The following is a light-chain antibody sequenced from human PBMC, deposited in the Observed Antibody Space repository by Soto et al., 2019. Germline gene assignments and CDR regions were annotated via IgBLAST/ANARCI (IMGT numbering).Light chain of an antibody. V-gene: IGLV2-11*01. J-gene: IGLJ3*02. CDR3: CSYAGIYTWV. CDR1: SSDVGGYNY. Sequence: QSALTQPRSVSGSPGQSVTISCTGTSSDVGGYNYVSWYQQRPGKAPQLMIYDVNKRPSGVPDRFSGSKSGNTASLTISGLQAEDEADYYCCSYAGIYTWVFGGGTKVTVL. CDR2: DVN.